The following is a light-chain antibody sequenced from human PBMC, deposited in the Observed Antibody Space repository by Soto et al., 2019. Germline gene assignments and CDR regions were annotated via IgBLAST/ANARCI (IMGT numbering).Light chain of an antibody. CDR3: NSYRNTDTVV. CDR2: EVY. J-gene: IGLJ2*01. CDR1: SNDVGGYNH. Sequence: QSVLTQPASVSGSPGQSITISCTGTSNDVGGYNHVSWYQQFPGKAPKLIIYEVYYRPSGISNRLSGSKSGNTASLTISGLQAEDEADYYCNSYRNTDTVVFGEGTKLTVL. V-gene: IGLV2-14*01.